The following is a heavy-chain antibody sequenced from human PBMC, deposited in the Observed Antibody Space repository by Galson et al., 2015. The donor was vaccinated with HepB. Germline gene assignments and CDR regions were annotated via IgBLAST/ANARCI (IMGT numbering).Heavy chain of an antibody. V-gene: IGHV3-48*02. CDR2: MSSSSTI. J-gene: IGHJ4*02. Sequence: SLRLSCAASGFTFSSYSMNWVRQAPGKGLEWVSYMSSSSTIYYADSVKGRFTISRDNAKNSLYLQMNSLRDEDTAVYYCARDSDPIAVAGTLDYWGQGTLVTVSS. CDR1: GFTFSSYS. D-gene: IGHD6-19*01. CDR3: ARDSDPIAVAGTLDY.